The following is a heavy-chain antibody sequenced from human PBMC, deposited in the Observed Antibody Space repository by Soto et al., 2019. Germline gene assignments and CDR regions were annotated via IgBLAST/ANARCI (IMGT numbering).Heavy chain of an antibody. D-gene: IGHD3-22*01. CDR2: SRDKPQGYST. CDR1: GFTLSDHY. Sequence: GLSLRLSSAGSGFTLSDHYIDWVLQAPGKGLEWVGRSRDKPQGYSTAYAASVKGRFTTSRDESKNSAYLQMNSLKTEDTAVYYCVRATYFSDSSGYSRCLDYWGQGTLVTVSS. J-gene: IGHJ4*02. V-gene: IGHV3-72*01. CDR3: VRATYFSDSSGYSRCLDY.